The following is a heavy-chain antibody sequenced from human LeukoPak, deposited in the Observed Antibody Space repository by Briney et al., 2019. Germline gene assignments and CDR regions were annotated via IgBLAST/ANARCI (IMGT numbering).Heavy chain of an antibody. V-gene: IGHV3-7*03. CDR1: GFTFSTYW. CDR2: INQDGSEM. CDR3: ARSPRNSGYNYGDY. J-gene: IGHJ4*02. D-gene: IGHD5-12*01. Sequence: PGGSLRLSCAASGFTFSTYWMTWVRQAPGKGLEWVANINQDGSEMYYVDSVKGRFTISRDNAKNSLYLQMNSLRAEDTAIYYCARSPRNSGYNYGDYWGQGTRVTVSS.